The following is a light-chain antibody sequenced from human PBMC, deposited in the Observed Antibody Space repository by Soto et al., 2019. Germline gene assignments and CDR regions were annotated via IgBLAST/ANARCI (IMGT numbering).Light chain of an antibody. J-gene: IGKJ5*01. CDR2: AAS. CDR1: QGIRND. CDR3: LQDYNYFG. Sequence: ALQMTQSPSSLSASVGDRVTITCRASQGIRNDLGWYQQKPGKAPKLLIYAASSLQSGVPSRFSGSGYGTDFTLTISSLQPEDFATYYCLQDYNYFGFGQGTRLDIK. V-gene: IGKV1-6*01.